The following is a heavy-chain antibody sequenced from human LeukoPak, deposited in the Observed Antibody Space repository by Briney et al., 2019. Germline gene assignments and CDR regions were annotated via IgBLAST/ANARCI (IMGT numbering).Heavy chain of an antibody. Sequence: PGGSLRLSCAASGFTFSSYAMSWVRQAPGKGLEWVSAISGSGGSTYYADSVKGRFTISRDNSKNTLYLQMSSLRAEDTAVYYCAKDLQSYPRNYDAFDIWGQGTMVTVSS. CDR3: AKDLQSYPRNYDAFDI. D-gene: IGHD1-26*01. CDR2: ISGSGGST. V-gene: IGHV3-23*01. J-gene: IGHJ3*02. CDR1: GFTFSSYA.